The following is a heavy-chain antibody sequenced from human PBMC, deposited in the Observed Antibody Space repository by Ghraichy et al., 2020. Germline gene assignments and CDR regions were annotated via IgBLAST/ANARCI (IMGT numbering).Heavy chain of an antibody. CDR2: ISGSGGST. CDR1: GFTFSSYA. Sequence: GGSLRLSCAASGFTFSSYAMSWVRQAPGKGLEWVSAISGSGGSTYYADSVKGRFTISRDNSKNTLYLQMNSLRAEDTAVYYCAKDRYCSSTSCPGQAAAGTGGGYLDYWGQGTLVTVSS. V-gene: IGHV3-23*01. D-gene: IGHD2-2*01. J-gene: IGHJ4*02. CDR3: AKDRYCSSTSCPGQAAAGTGGGYLDY.